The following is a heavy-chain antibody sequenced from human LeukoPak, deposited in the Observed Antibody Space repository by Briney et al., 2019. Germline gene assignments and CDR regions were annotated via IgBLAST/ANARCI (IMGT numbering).Heavy chain of an antibody. CDR3: ARMGGYNDPFDY. CDR2: IIPIFGTA. D-gene: IGHD5-24*01. V-gene: IGHV1-69*05. CDR1: GGTFSSYA. Sequence: ASVKVSCKASGGTFSSYAISWVRPAPGQGLEWMGGIIPIFGTANYAQKFQGRVTITTDESTSTAYMELSSLRSEDTAVYYCARMGGYNDPFDYWGQGTLVTVSS. J-gene: IGHJ4*02.